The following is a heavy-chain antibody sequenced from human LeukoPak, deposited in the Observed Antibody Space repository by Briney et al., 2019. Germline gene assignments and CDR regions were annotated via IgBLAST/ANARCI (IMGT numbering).Heavy chain of an antibody. Sequence: GGPVRLSCTASGFTFNSLGMHGVRQAPGKGREGVAFIRYDGGNIHYADSVKGRFTITRDNSKNTLYLQMNSLRAEDTAVYYCAKVRGGGYYFDYWGQGTLVTVSS. J-gene: IGHJ4*02. CDR3: AKVRGGGYYFDY. V-gene: IGHV3-30*02. CDR2: IRYDGGNI. CDR1: GFTFNSLG. D-gene: IGHD3-10*01.